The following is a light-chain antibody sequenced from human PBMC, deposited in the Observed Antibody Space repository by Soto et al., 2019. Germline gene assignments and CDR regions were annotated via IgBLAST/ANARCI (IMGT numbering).Light chain of an antibody. V-gene: IGKV3-11*01. CDR2: DVS. CDR1: QSVSNS. Sequence: VLTPSPATLSLSPGERAPLSCRASQSVSNSSAGYQPKPGQPPRLLIYDVSTRATGIPARFSGSGSGTDFTLTIPSLEPEDFAVYFCHQRYNWPPVTLGQGTRGEI. J-gene: IGKJ5*01. CDR3: HQRYNWPPVT.